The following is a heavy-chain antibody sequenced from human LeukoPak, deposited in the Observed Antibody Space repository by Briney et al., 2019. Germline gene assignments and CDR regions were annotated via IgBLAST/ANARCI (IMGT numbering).Heavy chain of an antibody. Sequence: PGGSLRLSCTASGFTFSSYTMTWVRQAPGKGLKWVSTITTGDGNTYYADSVKGRFTVSRDDSKNTLYLQTNSLRAEDTAVYYCAKDRGLWVSAHWGDSWGRGTLVTVSS. J-gene: IGHJ4*02. D-gene: IGHD7-27*01. CDR1: GFTFSSYT. V-gene: IGHV3-23*01. CDR2: ITTGDGNT. CDR3: AKDRGLWVSAHWGDS.